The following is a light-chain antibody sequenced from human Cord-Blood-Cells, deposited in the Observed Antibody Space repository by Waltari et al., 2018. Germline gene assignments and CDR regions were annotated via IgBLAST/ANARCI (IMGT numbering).Light chain of an antibody. CDR1: SSDVGGYNY. CDR2: DVS. J-gene: IGLJ1*01. CDR3: SSYTSSSTFV. Sequence: GSPGQSITISCTGTSSDVGGYNYVSWYQQHPGKAPKLMIYDVSKRPSGVSNRFSGSKSGNTASLTISGLQAEDEADYYCSSYTSSSTFVFGTGTKVTVL. V-gene: IGLV2-14*04.